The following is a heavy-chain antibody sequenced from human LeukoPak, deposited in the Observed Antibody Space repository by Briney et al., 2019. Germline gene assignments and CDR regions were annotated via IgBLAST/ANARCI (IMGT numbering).Heavy chain of an antibody. CDR1: GGSISSGGYY. CDR2: IYYSGGT. CDR3: ARGVYGDYEGY. Sequence: PSETLSLTCTVSGGSISSGGYYWRWIRQHPGTGLEWIGYIYYSGGTYYNPSLKSRVTISVDTSKNQFSLKLSSVTAADTAVYYCARGVYGDYEGYWGQGTLVTVSS. V-gene: IGHV4-31*03. J-gene: IGHJ4*02. D-gene: IGHD4-17*01.